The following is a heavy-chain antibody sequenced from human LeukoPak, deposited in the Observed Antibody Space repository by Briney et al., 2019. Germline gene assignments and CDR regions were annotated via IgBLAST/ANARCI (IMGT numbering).Heavy chain of an antibody. CDR2: INPNSGGT. V-gene: IGHV1-2*02. J-gene: IGHJ5*02. CDR3: ARAGAVVDNWFDP. Sequence: ASVKVSCKASGYTFTGHYMHWVRQAPGQGLEWMGWINPNSGGTNYAQKFQGRVTMTRDTSISTAYMDLSGLRSDDTAVYYCARAGAVVDNWFDPWGQGTLVTVSS. D-gene: IGHD2-15*01. CDR1: GYTFTGHY.